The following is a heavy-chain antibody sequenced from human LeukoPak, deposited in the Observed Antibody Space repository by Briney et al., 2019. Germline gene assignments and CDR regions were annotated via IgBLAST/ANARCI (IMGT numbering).Heavy chain of an antibody. Sequence: GASVKVSCKASGYTFTSYDINWVRRATGQGLEWMGWMNPNSGNTGYAQKFQGRVTMTRNTSISTAYMELSSLRSEDTAVYYCARDATMIVAVSQKYYYYYGMDVWGQGTTVTVSS. J-gene: IGHJ6*02. CDR1: GYTFTSYD. CDR2: MNPNSGNT. V-gene: IGHV1-8*01. CDR3: ARDATMIVAVSQKYYYYYGMDV. D-gene: IGHD3-22*01.